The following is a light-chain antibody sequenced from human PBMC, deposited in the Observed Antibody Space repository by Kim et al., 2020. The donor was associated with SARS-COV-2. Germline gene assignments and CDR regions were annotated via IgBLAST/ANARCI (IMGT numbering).Light chain of an antibody. Sequence: ASVKLTCTLNSEHSKNAIAWHQQRPEKGPRYLRKVEKDGSHTKGDEVPDRFSGSSSGAERYLTISGLQFEDEAAYYCQTWGTGFVVFGGGTQLTVL. V-gene: IGLV4-69*01. CDR2: VEKDGSH. CDR1: SEHSKNA. CDR3: QTWGTGFVV. J-gene: IGLJ3*02.